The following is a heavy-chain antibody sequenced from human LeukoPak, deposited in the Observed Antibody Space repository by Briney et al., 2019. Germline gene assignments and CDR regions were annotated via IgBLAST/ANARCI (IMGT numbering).Heavy chain of an antibody. V-gene: IGHV1-3*01. Sequence: RASVKVSCKASGYTFTSYAMHWVRQAPGQRIEWMGWINAGNGNTKYSQKFQGRVTITRDTSASTAYMELSSLRSEDTAVYYCARGAVVVPAAMIGGRYFDYWGQGTLVTVSS. D-gene: IGHD2-2*01. CDR1: GYTFTSYA. CDR3: ARGAVVVPAAMIGGRYFDY. J-gene: IGHJ4*02. CDR2: INAGNGNT.